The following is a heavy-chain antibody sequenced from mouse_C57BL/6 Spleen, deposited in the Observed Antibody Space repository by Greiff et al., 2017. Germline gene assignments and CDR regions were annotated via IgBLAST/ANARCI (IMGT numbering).Heavy chain of an antibody. CDR3: ARAHLLLYYFDY. Sequence: EVQLVESGGGLVKPGGSLNLSCAASGFTFSSYAMSWVRQTPEKRLEWVATISDGGSYTYYPDNVKGRFTISRDNAKNKLYLQMSHLKSEDTAMYYCARAHLLLYYFDYWGQGTTLTVSS. CDR2: ISDGGSYT. J-gene: IGHJ2*01. V-gene: IGHV5-4*01. CDR1: GFTFSSYA. D-gene: IGHD1-1*01.